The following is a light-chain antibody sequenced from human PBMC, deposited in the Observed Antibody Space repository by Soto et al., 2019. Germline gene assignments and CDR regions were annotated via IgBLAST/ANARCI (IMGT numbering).Light chain of an antibody. Sequence: QSALTQPASVDGSPGQSITISCTGTSSDVGGYNYVSWYQQHPGKAPKLMIYEVSNRPSGVSNRFSGSKSGNTASLTIPGLQAEDEADYYCSSYTSSSTLVFCGGTKLTVL. V-gene: IGLV2-14*01. CDR1: SSDVGGYNY. J-gene: IGLJ3*02. CDR3: SSYTSSSTLV. CDR2: EVS.